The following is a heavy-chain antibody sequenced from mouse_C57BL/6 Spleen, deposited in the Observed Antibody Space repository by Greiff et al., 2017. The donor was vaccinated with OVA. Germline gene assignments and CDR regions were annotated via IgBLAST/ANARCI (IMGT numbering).Heavy chain of an antibody. CDR1: GFTFSSYA. CDR3: ARDHYSNYGWYFDV. J-gene: IGHJ1*03. V-gene: IGHV5-4*01. Sequence: EVKLVESGGGLVKPGGSLKLSCAASGFTFSSYAMSWVRQTPEKRLEWVATISDGGSYTYYPDNVKGRFTISRDNAKNNLYLQMSHLKSEDTAMYYCARDHYSNYGWYFDVWGTGTTVTVSS. CDR2: ISDGGSYT. D-gene: IGHD2-5*01.